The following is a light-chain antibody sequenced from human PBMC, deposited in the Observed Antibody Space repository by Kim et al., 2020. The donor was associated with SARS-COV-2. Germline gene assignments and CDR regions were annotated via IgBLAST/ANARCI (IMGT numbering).Light chain of an antibody. V-gene: IGLV3-19*01. Sequence: SSELTQDPAVSVALGQTVSLTCQGDSLSNYYATWYKQRPGQAPVLVLYGKYNRPSGIPDRFSGSASGNTASLTITGAQAEDEADYYCNSRDSSGDHVVFGGGTHLTVL. CDR1: SLSNYY. J-gene: IGLJ3*02. CDR3: NSRDSSGDHVV. CDR2: GKY.